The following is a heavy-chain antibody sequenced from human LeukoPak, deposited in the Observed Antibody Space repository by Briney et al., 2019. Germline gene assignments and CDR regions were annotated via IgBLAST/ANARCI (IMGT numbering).Heavy chain of an antibody. CDR3: ARLEYCTNGVCLSGHNYYYYYMDV. D-gene: IGHD2-8*01. Sequence: SETLSLTCTVSGGSISSSNYYWGWIRQPPGKGLEWIGSIYYSGSTYYNPSLKSRVTISVDTSKNQFSLKLSSVTAADTAVYYCARLEYCTNGVCLSGHNYYYYYMDVWGKGTTVTVSS. J-gene: IGHJ6*03. CDR1: GGSISSSNYY. CDR2: IYYSGST. V-gene: IGHV4-39*07.